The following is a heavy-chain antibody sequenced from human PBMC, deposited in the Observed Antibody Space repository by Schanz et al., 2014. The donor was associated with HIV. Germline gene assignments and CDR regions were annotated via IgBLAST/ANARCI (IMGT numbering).Heavy chain of an antibody. J-gene: IGHJ4*02. CDR1: GFTFRSYG. CDR3: ASAWGSWRRYYFEP. D-gene: IGHD3-16*01. Sequence: EVQLVETGGGLIQPGGSLRLSCAASGFTFRSYGMSWVRQGPGKGLEWVSGLNWDGTITGYADSVKGRFTISRDNAKNSLYLLMNSLTADDTALYYCASAWGSWRRYYFEPWGQGTLVTVSS. V-gene: IGHV3-20*04. CDR2: LNWDGTIT.